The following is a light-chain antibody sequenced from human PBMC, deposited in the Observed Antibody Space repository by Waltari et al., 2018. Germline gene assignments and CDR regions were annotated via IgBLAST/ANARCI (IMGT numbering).Light chain of an antibody. J-gene: IGKJ1*01. CDR3: QQGSKWPRT. CDR1: QSVSNY. CDR2: NAS. V-gene: IGKV3-11*01. Sequence: EILMTQSPATLSLSPGERATLSCRASQSVSNYLAWYQQRPGQAPRLLIYNASNRVTGIPDRFGGSGSGTDFTLIISSLEPEDIAVYYCQQGSKWPRTFGQGTKVEIK.